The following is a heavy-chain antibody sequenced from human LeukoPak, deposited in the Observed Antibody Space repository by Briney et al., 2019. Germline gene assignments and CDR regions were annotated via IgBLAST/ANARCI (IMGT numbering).Heavy chain of an antibody. CDR1: GFTFSSYV. D-gene: IGHD3-10*01. CDR3: AKDLGVLLWFGEYDY. Sequence: GGSLRPSCAASGFTFSSYVMSWVRQAPGKGLEWVSAISGSGGSTYYADSVKGRFTISRDNSKNTLYLQMNSLRAEDTAVYYCAKDLGVLLWFGEYDYWGQGTLVTASS. CDR2: ISGSGGST. V-gene: IGHV3-23*01. J-gene: IGHJ4*02.